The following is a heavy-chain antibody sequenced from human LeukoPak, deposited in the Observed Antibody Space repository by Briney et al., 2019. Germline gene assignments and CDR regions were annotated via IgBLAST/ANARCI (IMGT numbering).Heavy chain of an antibody. CDR3: ASYTDAFDI. Sequence: SETLSLTCTVSGYSISSGYYWGWIRQPPGKGLEWIGSIYHSGSTYYNPSLKSRVTISVDTSKNQFSLKLTSVTAADTAVYYCASYTDAFDIWGQGTMVTVSS. CDR2: IYHSGST. CDR1: GYSISSGYY. V-gene: IGHV4-38-2*02. D-gene: IGHD3-16*01. J-gene: IGHJ3*02.